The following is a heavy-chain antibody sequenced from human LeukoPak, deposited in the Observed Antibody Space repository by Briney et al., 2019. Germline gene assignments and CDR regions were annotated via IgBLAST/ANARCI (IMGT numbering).Heavy chain of an antibody. CDR2: IYYSGST. Sequence: SETLSLTCAVYGGSFSGYYWSWIRQHPGKGLEWIGYIYYSGSTYYNPSLKSRVTISVDTSKSQFSLKLSSVTAADTAVYYCAREFTIFGVVTRFDPWGQGTLVTVSS. V-gene: IGHV4-31*11. D-gene: IGHD3-3*01. CDR3: AREFTIFGVVTRFDP. J-gene: IGHJ5*02. CDR1: GGSFSGYY.